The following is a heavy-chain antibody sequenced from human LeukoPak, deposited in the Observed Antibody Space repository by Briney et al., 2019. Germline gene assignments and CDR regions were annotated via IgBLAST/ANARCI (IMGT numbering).Heavy chain of an antibody. J-gene: IGHJ4*02. CDR3: ASDGSGSYYFDY. CDR1: GGSISSYY. V-gene: IGHV4-4*07. CDR2: IYTSGST. D-gene: IGHD3-10*01. Sequence: PSXTLSLTCTVSGGSISSYYWSWIRQPAGKGLEWIGRIYTSGSTNYNPSLKPRVTMSVDTSKNHFSLKLSSVTAADTAVYYCASDGSGSYYFDYWGQGTLVTVSS.